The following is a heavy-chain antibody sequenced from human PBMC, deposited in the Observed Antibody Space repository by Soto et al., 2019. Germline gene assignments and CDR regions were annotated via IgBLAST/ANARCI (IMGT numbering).Heavy chain of an antibody. J-gene: IGHJ5*02. V-gene: IGHV4-59*01. CDR2: IYYSGST. CDR1: GGSIISYY. CDR3: ARVWDYVGNWFDP. Sequence: PSETLSLTCTVSGGSIISYYWSWIRQPPGKGLEWIGYIYYSGSTNYNPSLKSRVTISVDTSKNQFPLKLSSVTAADTAVYYCARVWDYVGNWFDPWGQGTLVTVSS. D-gene: IGHD4-17*01.